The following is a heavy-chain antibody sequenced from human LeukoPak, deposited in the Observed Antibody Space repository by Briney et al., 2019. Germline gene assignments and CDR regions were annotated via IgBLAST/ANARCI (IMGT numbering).Heavy chain of an antibody. J-gene: IGHJ4*02. CDR1: GGSISSSSYY. D-gene: IGHD1-26*01. CDR3: ARLVSIVGATGQLNFDY. V-gene: IGHV4-39*01. CDR2: IYYGGST. Sequence: SETLSLTCTVSGGSISSSSYYWGWIRQPPGKGLEWIGRIYYGGSTYYNPSLKSRVTISVDTSKNQFSLKLSSVTAADTAVYYCARLVSIVGATGQLNFDYWGQGTLVTVSS.